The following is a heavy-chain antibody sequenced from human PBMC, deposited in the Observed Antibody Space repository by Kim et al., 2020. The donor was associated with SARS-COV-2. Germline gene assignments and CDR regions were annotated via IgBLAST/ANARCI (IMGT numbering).Heavy chain of an antibody. D-gene: IGHD3-16*01. V-gene: IGHV3-48*03. CDR2: I. J-gene: IGHJ4*01. CDR3: ARDGGVSGLFAY. Sequence: IYYADSVKSRFTIARDTAKNELYLQKNSLRVEDTAVYYWARDGGVSGLFAYWGHGTLVTVTS.